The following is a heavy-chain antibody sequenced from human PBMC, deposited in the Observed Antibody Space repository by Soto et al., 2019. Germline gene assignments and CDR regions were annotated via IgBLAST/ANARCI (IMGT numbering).Heavy chain of an antibody. CDR3: ARHHLLQMVYAIKSPPDC. CDR2: IYYIGIT. CDR1: GGSVSSSNYS. J-gene: IGHJ4*02. D-gene: IGHD2-8*01. V-gene: IGHV4-39*01. Sequence: PSETLSLTCTVSGGSVSSSNYSWGWIRQPPGKGLEWIGTIYYIGITHYNPSLRSRVTISVDTSKNQFSLRLNSVTAADTSVYYCARHHLLQMVYAIKSPPDCWGLGTLVTVSS.